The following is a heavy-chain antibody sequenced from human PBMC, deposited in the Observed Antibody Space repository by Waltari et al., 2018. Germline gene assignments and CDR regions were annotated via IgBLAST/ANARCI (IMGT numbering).Heavy chain of an antibody. CDR1: GFTFSSYW. D-gene: IGHD1-26*01. CDR3: ARDGGGEFIVGAKIDAFDI. V-gene: IGHV3-74*01. Sequence: EVQLVESGGGLVQPGGYLRLSSAASGFTFSSYWMHWVRQGPGKGLVWVSSINSDGRTATYVDSVKGRFTISRDNAKNTVDLQINSLTAEDTAVYYCARDGGGEFIVGAKIDAFDIWGLGTLVTVSS. J-gene: IGHJ3*02. CDR2: INSDGRTA.